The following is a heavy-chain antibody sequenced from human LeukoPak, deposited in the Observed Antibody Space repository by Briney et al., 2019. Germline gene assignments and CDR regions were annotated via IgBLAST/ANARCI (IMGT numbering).Heavy chain of an antibody. D-gene: IGHD4-17*01. CDR3: ARRSGSGDSRRPFDY. V-gene: IGHV4-39*01. J-gene: IGHJ4*02. Sequence: SETLSLTCTVSGGSISSWSYFWGWIRQPPGKGLEWIGTIDYSGSTYHNPSLKSRVSISVDTSKNQFALKVSSVTAADTAMYYCARRSGSGDSRRPFDYWGQGTLVTVSS. CDR1: GGSISSWSYF. CDR2: IDYSGST.